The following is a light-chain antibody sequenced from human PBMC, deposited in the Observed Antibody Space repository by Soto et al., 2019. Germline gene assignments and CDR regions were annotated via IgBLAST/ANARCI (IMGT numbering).Light chain of an antibody. CDR1: QSITIY. CDR2: GAS. V-gene: IGKV1-39*01. J-gene: IGKJ1*01. CDR3: QQSYSTLWT. Sequence: IQMTQSPSSLSASVGDRVTITCRASQSITIYLNWYQQKPGEAPNLLIFGASTLQSGVPSRFSGSGSGTDFTLTISSLQPEDFATYYCQQSYSTLWTFGQGTKVEIK.